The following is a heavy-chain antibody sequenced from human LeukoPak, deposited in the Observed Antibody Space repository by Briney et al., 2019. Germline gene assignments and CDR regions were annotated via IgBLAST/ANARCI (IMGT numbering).Heavy chain of an antibody. CDR2: IYSSGTT. J-gene: IGHJ1*01. V-gene: IGHV4-39*01. CDR1: GGSISSSSFY. Sequence: PSETLSLTCTVSGGSISSSSFYWGWIRQPPGKGLECIGNIYSSGTTYYNPSLKSRVTISIDTSKSQFSLRLSSVTAADTAMYCCVQNIPGTIEHWGQGTLVTVSS. D-gene: IGHD1-7*01. CDR3: VQNIPGTIEH.